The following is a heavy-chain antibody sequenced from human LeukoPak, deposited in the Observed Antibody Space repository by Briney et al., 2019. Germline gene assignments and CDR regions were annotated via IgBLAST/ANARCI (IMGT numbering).Heavy chain of an antibody. J-gene: IGHJ4*02. CDR3: ARSRYTASSPFDY. CDR1: GGSFSGYY. Sequence: PSETLSLTCAVYGGSFSGYYWSWIRQPPGKGLEWIGEINHSGSTNYNPSLKSRVTISVDTSKNQFSLKLSSVTAADTAVYYRARSRYTASSPFDYWGQGTLVTVSS. D-gene: IGHD5-18*01. CDR2: INHSGST. V-gene: IGHV4-34*01.